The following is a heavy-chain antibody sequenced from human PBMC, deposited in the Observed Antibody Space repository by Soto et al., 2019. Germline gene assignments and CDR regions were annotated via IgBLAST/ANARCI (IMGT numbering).Heavy chain of an antibody. CDR1: GFTVSSNY. V-gene: IGHV3-53*01. D-gene: IGHD2-2*01. J-gene: IGHJ6*02. Sequence: EVQLVESGGGLIQPGGSLRLSCAASGFTVSSNYMSWVRQAPGKGLEWVSVIYSGGSTYYADSVKGRFTISRDNSKNTLYLQMNSLRAEDTAVYYCARDLLLAVPAAPQGGSYYYYYGMDVWGQGTTVTVSS. CDR2: IYSGGST. CDR3: ARDLLLAVPAAPQGGSYYYYYGMDV.